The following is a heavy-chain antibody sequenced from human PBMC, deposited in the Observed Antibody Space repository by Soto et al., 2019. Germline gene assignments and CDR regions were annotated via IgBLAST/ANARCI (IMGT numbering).Heavy chain of an antibody. CDR2: IYWDDDK. CDR3: AHYSSTSSFDY. D-gene: IGHD6-13*01. CDR1: GFSLSTSGMG. J-gene: IGHJ4*02. V-gene: IGHV2-5*02. Sequence: QITLKESGPTLVKPTQTFTLACTFSGFSLSTSGMGVGWIRQPPGKALEWLALIYWDDDKRYSPSLKSRLTITKDTSKNQVVLTMTNMDPVVTATYYCAHYSSTSSFDYWGQGTLVTVSS.